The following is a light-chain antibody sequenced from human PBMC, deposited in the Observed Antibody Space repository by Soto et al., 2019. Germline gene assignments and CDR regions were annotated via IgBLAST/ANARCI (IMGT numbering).Light chain of an antibody. J-gene: IGKJ2*01. V-gene: IGKV3-15*01. CDR1: QSVRSN. CDR3: QQYESWPYT. Sequence: EIVMTQSPVTLSVSPGERATLSCRASQSVRSNLAWYQQKRGRAPRLLIYGASTRATGIPARFSVSGYGTDFTLTISSLQSEDFAVYYCQQYESWPYTFGQGTKLEIK. CDR2: GAS.